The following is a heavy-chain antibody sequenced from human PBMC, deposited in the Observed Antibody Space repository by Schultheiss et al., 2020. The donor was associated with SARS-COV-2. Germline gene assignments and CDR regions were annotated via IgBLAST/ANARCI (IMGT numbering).Heavy chain of an antibody. CDR3: VRDRSWWTPYNCFDL. J-gene: IGHJ5*02. CDR2: IWYDGSNK. D-gene: IGHD2-15*01. CDR1: GFTFSRYG. V-gene: IGHV3-33*08. Sequence: GGSLRLSCAASGFTFSRYGMHWVRQAPGKGLEWVAVIWYDGSNKYYTDSVKGRFTISRDNSKNTLYLQMHSLRAEDTAVYYCVRDRSWWTPYNCFDLWGRGTLVTVSS.